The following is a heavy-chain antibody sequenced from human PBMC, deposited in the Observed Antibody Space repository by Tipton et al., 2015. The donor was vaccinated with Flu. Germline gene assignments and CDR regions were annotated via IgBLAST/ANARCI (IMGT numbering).Heavy chain of an antibody. CDR1: GASISSRSYY. V-gene: IGHV4-39*07. D-gene: IGHD6-13*01. J-gene: IGHJ6*02. CDR2: IYSSGST. Sequence: TLSLTCTVSGASISSRSYYWGRIRQPPGKGLEWIGCIYSSGSTYYNPSLKSRVTISLDTSKNQFSLKLSSVTAADTAVYYCARDSAAHYGMDVWGQGTTVTVSS. CDR3: ARDSAAHYGMDV.